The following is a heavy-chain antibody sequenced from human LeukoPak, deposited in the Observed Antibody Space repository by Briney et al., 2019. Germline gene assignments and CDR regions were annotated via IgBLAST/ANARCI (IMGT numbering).Heavy chain of an antibody. D-gene: IGHD2-8*01. V-gene: IGHV3-48*03. J-gene: IGHJ4*02. CDR2: ITSSGSTI. CDR1: GFTFSSYD. Sequence: HPGGSLRLSCAASGFTFSSYDMNWVRQAPGKGLEWVSYITSSGSTIYYADSVKGRFTISRDNPKNTLYLQMNSLRAEDTAFYYCPVLNFDYWGQGTLVSVSS. CDR3: PVLNFDY.